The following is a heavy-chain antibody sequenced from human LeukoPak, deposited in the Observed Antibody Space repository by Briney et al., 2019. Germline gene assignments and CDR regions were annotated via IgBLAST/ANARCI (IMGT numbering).Heavy chain of an antibody. CDR3: AKDSGWEWLRPVGYYYYGMDV. CDR1: GFTFSSYA. Sequence: PGGSLRLSCAASGFTFSSYAMSWVRQAPGKGLEWVSAISGSGGSTYYADSVKGRFTISRDNSKNTLYLQMNSLRAEDTAVYYCAKDSGWEWLRPVGYYYYGMDVWGQGTTVTVSS. V-gene: IGHV3-23*01. CDR2: ISGSGGST. D-gene: IGHD5-12*01. J-gene: IGHJ6*02.